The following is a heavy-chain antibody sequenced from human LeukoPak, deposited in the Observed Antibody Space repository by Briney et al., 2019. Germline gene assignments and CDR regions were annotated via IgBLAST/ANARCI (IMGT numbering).Heavy chain of an antibody. Sequence: GGSLRLSCAASTVIFRKYWMGWARQAPGKGLEWVANIAHDGSVKWYVDSVKGRFTISRDNARDSLYLQMNGLRVEDTAIYYCAFFVREPQNWGQGTLVTVSS. CDR2: IAHDGSVK. D-gene: IGHD3-10*02. V-gene: IGHV3-7*01. J-gene: IGHJ1*01. CDR1: TVIFRKYW. CDR3: AFFVREPQN.